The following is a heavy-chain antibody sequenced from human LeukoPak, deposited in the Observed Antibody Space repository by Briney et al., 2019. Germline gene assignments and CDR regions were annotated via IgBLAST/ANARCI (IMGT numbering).Heavy chain of an antibody. D-gene: IGHD7-27*01. V-gene: IGHV1-8*01. CDR3: ARGHRTGEGYYYMDV. J-gene: IGHJ6*03. CDR1: GYTFTTYD. Sequence: GASVKVSCKASGYTFTTYDINWVRQATGQGLEWMGWMNPNSGNTGYAQKFQGRVTMTRNTSISTAYMELSSLRSEDTAVYYCARGHRTGEGYYYMDVWGRGTTVTVSS. CDR2: MNPNSGNT.